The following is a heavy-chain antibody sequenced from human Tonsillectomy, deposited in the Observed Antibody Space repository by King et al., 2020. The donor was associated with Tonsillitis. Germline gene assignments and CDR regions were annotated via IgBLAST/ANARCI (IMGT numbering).Heavy chain of an antibody. Sequence: VQLVESGGGLVQPGGSLRLSCAASGFTFSSYAMTWVRQAPGKGLEWVSAISGSGYITYYADSVKGRFTISRDNSKNTLSLQMNNLRAEDTAIYYCAKSGGVAATGTFRDYYYYYMDVWGRGTTVTVS. CDR3: AKSGGVAATGTFRDYYYYYMDV. J-gene: IGHJ6*03. CDR1: GFTFSSYA. V-gene: IGHV3-23*04. D-gene: IGHD6-13*01. CDR2: ISGSGYIT.